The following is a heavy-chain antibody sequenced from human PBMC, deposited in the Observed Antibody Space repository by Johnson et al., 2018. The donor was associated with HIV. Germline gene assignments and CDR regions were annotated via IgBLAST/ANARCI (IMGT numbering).Heavy chain of an antibody. D-gene: IGHD6-19*01. Sequence: VQLVESGGGLVQPGRSLRLSCAASGFTFSSYWMSWVRQAPGKGLEWVSAISGSGGSACEADSVKGRFTLSRDNSKNTLYLQMNSPRAEDTAVYYCARDSDQYSSGWYEQLDAFDIWGQGTMVTVSS. J-gene: IGHJ3*02. CDR3: ARDSDQYSSGWYEQLDAFDI. CDR1: GFTFSSYW. V-gene: IGHV3-23*04. CDR2: ISGSGGSA.